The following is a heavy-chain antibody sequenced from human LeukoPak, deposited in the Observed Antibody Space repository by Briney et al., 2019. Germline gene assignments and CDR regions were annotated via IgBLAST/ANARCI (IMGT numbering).Heavy chain of an antibody. CDR2: IYYSGST. D-gene: IGHD5-24*01. J-gene: IGHJ5*02. Sequence: PSQTLSLTCTVSGGSISSGDYYWSWLRQPPGKGLEWIGFIYYSGSTYYNPSLKSRITISVDTSKNQFSLKMSSVTAADTAVYYCARARDGHINNWFDPWGQGTLVTVSS. CDR1: GGSISSGDYY. V-gene: IGHV4-30-4*01. CDR3: ARARDGHINNWFDP.